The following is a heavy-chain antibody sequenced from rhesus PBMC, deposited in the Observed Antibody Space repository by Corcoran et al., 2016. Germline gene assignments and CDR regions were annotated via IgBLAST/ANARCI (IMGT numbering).Heavy chain of an antibody. V-gene: IGHV4S9*01. D-gene: IGHD3-22*01. CDR3: AKGPMEVDY. Sequence: QVQLQESGPGLVKPSETLSLTCAVSGVSISDSYYWNWILQPPGKGLEWIGNIYENSERTYYNPAHKSRDTISKDTSKNQFFLKLSSVTAADTAVYYCAKGPMEVDYWGQGVLVTVSS. J-gene: IGHJ4*01. CDR2: IYENSERT. CDR1: GVSISDSYY.